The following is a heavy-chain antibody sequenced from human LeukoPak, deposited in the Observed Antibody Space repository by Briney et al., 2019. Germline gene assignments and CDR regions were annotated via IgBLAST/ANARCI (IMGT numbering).Heavy chain of an antibody. Sequence: ASVKVSCKASGYTFTSYDINWVRQATGQGLEWMGWMNPNSGNTGYAQKFQGRVTMTRNTSISTAYMELSSLRSEDTAVYYCATGSGDPPETPVFDYWGQGTLVTVSS. J-gene: IGHJ4*02. CDR3: ATGSGDPPETPVFDY. CDR1: GYTFTSYD. V-gene: IGHV1-8*01. D-gene: IGHD3-10*01. CDR2: MNPNSGNT.